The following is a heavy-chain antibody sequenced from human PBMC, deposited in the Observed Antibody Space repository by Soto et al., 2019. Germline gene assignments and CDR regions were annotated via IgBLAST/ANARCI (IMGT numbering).Heavy chain of an antibody. CDR3: ARIGPSGYPYWFDP. J-gene: IGHJ5*02. CDR1: GGSFSGYY. V-gene: IGHV4-34*01. Sequence: ASETLSLTCAVYGGSFSGYYWSWIRQPPGKGLEWIGEINHSGSTNYNPSLKSRVTISVDTSKNQFSLKLSSVTAADTAVYYCARIGPSGYPYWFDPWGQGTLVTVSS. CDR2: INHSGST. D-gene: IGHD3-3*01.